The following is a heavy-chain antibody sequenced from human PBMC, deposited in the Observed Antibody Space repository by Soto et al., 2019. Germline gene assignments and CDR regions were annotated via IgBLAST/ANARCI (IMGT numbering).Heavy chain of an antibody. D-gene: IGHD5-12*01. CDR2: ISSSTYAI. CDR3: SGSPTLMATRSPYLAH. J-gene: IGHJ5*02. CDR1: GFPFTNCG. Sequence: GGSLRLSFAASGFPFTNCGMSWFRQAPGKGLEWRAYISSSTYAIYYAASVRGRFTISSDNAHNSLFLQMNRLTAEDTATYYCSGSPTLMATRSPYLAHWGQGTPVTVSS. V-gene: IGHV3-48*03.